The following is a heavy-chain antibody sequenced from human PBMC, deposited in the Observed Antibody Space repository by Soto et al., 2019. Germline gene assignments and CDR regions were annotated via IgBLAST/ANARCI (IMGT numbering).Heavy chain of an antibody. Sequence: PSETLSLTCTVSGVSISTSSYYWGWIRQPPGKGLEWIGSIYYSGSTYYNPSLKSLLTMSVDTSKNHFSLKLTFETARDTAVYYCARYLEYSSSWCPDAEYFQDWGQGTLVTVSS. CDR2: IYYSGST. V-gene: IGHV4-39*01. J-gene: IGHJ1*01. CDR3: ARYLEYSSSWCPDAEYFQD. D-gene: IGHD6-13*01. CDR1: GVSISTSSYY.